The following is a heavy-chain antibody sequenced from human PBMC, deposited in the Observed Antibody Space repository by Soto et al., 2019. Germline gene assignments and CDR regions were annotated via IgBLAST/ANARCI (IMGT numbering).Heavy chain of an antibody. V-gene: IGHV3-23*01. CDR1: GFTFSTNA. Sequence: GGSLRLSCAASGFTFSTNALSWVRQAPGKGLEWVSAISGSGSSTYYADSVKGRFAISRDNSKDTLYLLMNNLRVEDTALYYCAKHLSRTSRGNDYWGQGTLVTVSS. CDR2: ISGSGSST. CDR3: AKHLSRTSRGNDY. D-gene: IGHD3-10*01. J-gene: IGHJ4*02.